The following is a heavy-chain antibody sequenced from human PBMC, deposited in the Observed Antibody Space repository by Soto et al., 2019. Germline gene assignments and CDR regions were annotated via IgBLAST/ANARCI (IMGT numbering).Heavy chain of an antibody. CDR3: ASVKSFGGRIIDY. D-gene: IGHD3-16*01. J-gene: IGHJ4*02. CDR2: IYYSGST. CDR1: GGSISSGGYY. V-gene: IGHV4-31*03. Sequence: PSETLSLTCTVSGGSISSGGYYWSWIRQHPGKGLEWIGYIYYSGSTYYNPSLKSRVTISVDTSKNQFSLKLSSVTAADTAVYYCASVKSFGGRIIDYWGQGTRVTVSS.